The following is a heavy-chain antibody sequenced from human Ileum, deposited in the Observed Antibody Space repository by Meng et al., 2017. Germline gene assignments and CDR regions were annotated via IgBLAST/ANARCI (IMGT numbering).Heavy chain of an antibody. CDR3: ARDLNCAT. J-gene: IGHJ4*02. CDR1: GINLRGYW. Sequence: GGSLRLSCAASGINLRGYWMTWVRQAPGKGMEWVANIKQDGSEKNYVDSVKGRFTISRDNTKNSVYLQMNNLRAEDTAVYYCARDLNCATWGQGT. CDR2: IKQDGSEK. V-gene: IGHV3-7*01. D-gene: IGHD1-1*01.